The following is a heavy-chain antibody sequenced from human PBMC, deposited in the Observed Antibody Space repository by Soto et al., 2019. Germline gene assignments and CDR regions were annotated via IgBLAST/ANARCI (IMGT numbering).Heavy chain of an antibody. CDR1: GGSFSGYY. CDR3: ARTYSSSWSPFDY. V-gene: IGHV4-34*01. J-gene: IGHJ4*02. Sequence: QVQLQQWGAGLLKPSETLSLTCAVYGGSFSGYYWSWIRQPPGKGLEWIGEINHSGSTNYNPSLKSRVTISVDTSKNQFSLQLSSVTAADTAVYYCARTYSSSWSPFDYWGQGTLVTVSS. D-gene: IGHD6-13*01. CDR2: INHSGST.